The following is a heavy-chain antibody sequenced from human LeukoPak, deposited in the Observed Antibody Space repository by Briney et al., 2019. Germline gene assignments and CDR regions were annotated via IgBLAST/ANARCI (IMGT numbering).Heavy chain of an antibody. Sequence: PGGSLRLSCAASGFTFSSYWVHWVRQAPGKGLVWVSRINSDGSSTTYADSVKGRFGIARDNAKNTLYLQMNSLRAEDTAVYYCARDVMSPLYYFDYWGQGTLVTVSS. V-gene: IGHV3-74*01. CDR3: ARDVMSPLYYFDY. CDR2: INSDGSST. CDR1: GFTFSSYW. D-gene: IGHD3-16*01. J-gene: IGHJ4*02.